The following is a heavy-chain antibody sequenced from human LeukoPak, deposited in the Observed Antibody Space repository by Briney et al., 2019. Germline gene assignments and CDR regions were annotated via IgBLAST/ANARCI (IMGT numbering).Heavy chain of an antibody. CDR2: INSRTDGGAT. J-gene: IGHJ4*02. D-gene: IGHD2-21*01. CDR3: ATDYSPGVYYFDN. Sequence: GGSLRLSCAASGFTLSDARTSWVRQAPGKGLEWVGRINSRTDGGATDHAAPVKGRFTISRDDSENTLYLQMKSLKTEDTAMYYCATDYSPGVYYFDNWGQGTLVTVSS. CDR1: GFTLSDAR. V-gene: IGHV3-15*01.